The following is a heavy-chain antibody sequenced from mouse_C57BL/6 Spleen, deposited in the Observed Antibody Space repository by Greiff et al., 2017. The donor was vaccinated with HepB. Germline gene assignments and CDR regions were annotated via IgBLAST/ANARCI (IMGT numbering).Heavy chain of an antibody. D-gene: IGHD2-3*01. CDR3: ARWLLRSYYFDY. J-gene: IGHJ2*01. Sequence: VKLMESGAELVMPGASVKLSCKASGYTFTSYWMHWVKQRPGQGLEWIGEIDPSDSYTNYNQKFKGKSTLTVDKSSSTAYMQLSSLTSEDSAVYYCARWLLRSYYFDYWGQGTTLTVSS. V-gene: IGHV1-69*01. CDR1: GYTFTSYW. CDR2: IDPSDSYT.